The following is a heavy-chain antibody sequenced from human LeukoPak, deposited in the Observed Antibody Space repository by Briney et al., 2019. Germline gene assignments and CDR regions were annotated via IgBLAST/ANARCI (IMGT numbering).Heavy chain of an antibody. CDR2: ISYDGRNK. CDR1: GFTLRSYA. D-gene: IGHD2-2*02. V-gene: IGHV3-30*04. Sequence: GGSLRLSCAASGFTLRSYAMHWVRHAPGKGLEWVAVISYDGRNKYNADSVKGRFTISRDNSKNTLYLQMNSLRAEDTAVYYCARVQGYCSSTSCYKPFDYWGQGTLVTVSS. J-gene: IGHJ4*02. CDR3: ARVQGYCSSTSCYKPFDY.